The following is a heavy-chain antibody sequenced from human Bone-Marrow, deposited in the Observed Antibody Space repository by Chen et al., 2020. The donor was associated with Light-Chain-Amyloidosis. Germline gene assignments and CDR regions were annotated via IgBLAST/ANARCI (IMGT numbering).Heavy chain of an antibody. Sequence: GGSLRLSCAASGFTFSTYAMSWVRQAPGKGLEWVSAITGRGGSTYYADSVKGRFTISRDNSKNTLSLLMNSLRAEDTAVYYCARAPGNTTGAPVYFDYCGQGTLVTVAS. D-gene: IGHD1-1*01. CDR1: GFTFSTYA. CDR3: ARAPGNTTGAPVYFDY. V-gene: IGHV3-23*01. CDR2: ITGRGGST. J-gene: IGHJ4*02.